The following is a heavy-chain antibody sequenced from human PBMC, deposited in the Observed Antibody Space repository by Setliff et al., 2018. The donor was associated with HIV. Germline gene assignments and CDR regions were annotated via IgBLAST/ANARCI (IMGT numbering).Heavy chain of an antibody. V-gene: IGHV5-51*01. CDR2: IYPEDSNI. J-gene: IGHJ3*02. CDR3: ARRDGRSMNAFEI. Sequence: GESLKISCKAVDYTFTTYWIGWVRQMPGEGLEWMGIIYPEDSNIKYNPSFQHQVTISADKSISTAYLQVHNLKASDTATYYCARRDGRSMNAFEIWGPGTMVTVSS. CDR1: DYTFTTYW. D-gene: IGHD6-13*01.